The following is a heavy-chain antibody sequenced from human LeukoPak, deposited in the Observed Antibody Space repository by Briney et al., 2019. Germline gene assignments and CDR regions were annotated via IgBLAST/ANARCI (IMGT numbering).Heavy chain of an antibody. J-gene: IGHJ4*02. Sequence: GGSLRLSCAASGFTFSSYWMHWGRQAPGQGLEWVSLISGDGGSTYYADSVKGRFTISRDNSKNSLYLQMNSLRTEDTALYYCAKPPYCGGDCSDYWGQGTLVTVSS. V-gene: IGHV3-43*02. CDR2: ISGDGGST. D-gene: IGHD2-21*01. CDR1: GFTFSSYW. CDR3: AKPPYCGGDCSDY.